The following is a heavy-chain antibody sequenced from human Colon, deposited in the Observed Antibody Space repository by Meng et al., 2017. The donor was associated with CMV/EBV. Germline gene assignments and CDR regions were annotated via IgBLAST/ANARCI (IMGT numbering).Heavy chain of an antibody. CDR1: GYSFTDYY. CDR3: ARDVTSGWQPDY. D-gene: IGHD6-19*01. CDR2: INLSADTT. J-gene: IGHJ4*02. V-gene: IGHV1-46*01. Sequence: ASVKVSCKTSGYSFTDYYMHWVRQTPGQGLEWMAIINLSADTTVYAEKFRDRFTVTRDTSTATVHMELKNLGSEDTAVYFCARDVTSGWQPDYWGQGTLVTVSS.